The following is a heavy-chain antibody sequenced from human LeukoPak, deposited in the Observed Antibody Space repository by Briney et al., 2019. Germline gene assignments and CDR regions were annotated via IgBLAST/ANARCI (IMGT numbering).Heavy chain of an antibody. J-gene: IGHJ5*02. D-gene: IGHD2/OR15-2a*01. CDR1: GASLTIGGYF. CDR3: ARAIPLSYSDP. CDR2: IYHTGTT. Sequence: SETLSLTCTVSGASLTIGGYFWTWLRQPPGKGPEWIGYIYHTGTTYYSPSLKNRVTISVDTSKNQFSLNLTSVTAADTAVYYCARAIPLSYSDPWGQGTLVTVSS. V-gene: IGHV4-30-2*01.